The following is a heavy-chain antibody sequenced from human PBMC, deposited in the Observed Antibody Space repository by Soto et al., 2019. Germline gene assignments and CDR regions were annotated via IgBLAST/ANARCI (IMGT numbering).Heavy chain of an antibody. CDR1: GDSVSSNSAA. CDR2: TYYRSKWYK. CDR3: VRTVGWLDP. Sequence: SQPLSLTCAISGDSVSSNSAAWNWIRQSPSRGLEWLGRTYYRSKWYKEYAASVRSRITINPDTSKNQFSLQLNSVSPEDTAVYYCVRTVGWLDPWGQGILVTVSS. V-gene: IGHV6-1*01. D-gene: IGHD2-15*01. J-gene: IGHJ5*02.